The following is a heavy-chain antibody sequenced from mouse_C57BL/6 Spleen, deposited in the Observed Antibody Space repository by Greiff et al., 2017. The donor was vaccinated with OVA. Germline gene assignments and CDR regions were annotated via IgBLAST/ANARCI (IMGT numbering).Heavy chain of an antibody. CDR2: IHPNSGST. Sequence: QVQLQQSGAELVKPGASVKLSCKASGYTFTSYWMHWVKQRPGQGLEWIGMIHPNSGSTNYNEKFKSKATLTVDKSSSTAYMQLSSLTSEDSAVYYCARTGYYGSSYFDYWGQGTTLTVSS. J-gene: IGHJ2*01. V-gene: IGHV1-64*01. CDR3: ARTGYYGSSYFDY. D-gene: IGHD1-1*01. CDR1: GYTFTSYW.